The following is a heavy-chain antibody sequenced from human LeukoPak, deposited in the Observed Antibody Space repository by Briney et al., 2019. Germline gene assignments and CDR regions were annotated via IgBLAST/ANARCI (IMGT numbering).Heavy chain of an antibody. J-gene: IGHJ4*02. V-gene: IGHV3-7*03. Sequence: GGSLRLSCAASGFTFSSYWMSWVRQAPGKGLEWVANIKQDGSEKYYVDSVKGRFTISRDNAKNSLYLQMNSLRAEDTAVYYCPRTPPRAVAGPIGYWGQGTLVTVSS. CDR2: IKQDGSEK. D-gene: IGHD6-19*01. CDR1: GFTFSSYW. CDR3: PRTPPRAVAGPIGY.